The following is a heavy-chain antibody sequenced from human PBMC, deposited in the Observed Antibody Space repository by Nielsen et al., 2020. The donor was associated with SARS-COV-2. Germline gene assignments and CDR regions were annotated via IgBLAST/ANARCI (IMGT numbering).Heavy chain of an antibody. V-gene: IGHV4-34*01. Sequence: SETLSLTCAVYGGSFSGYYWSWIRQPPGKGLEWIGEINHSGSTNYNPSLKSRVTISVDTSKNQFSLKLSSVTAAAVYYCARGRVRMVYAIRGENAFDIWGQGTMVTVSS. CDR2: INHSGST. CDR1: GGSFSGYY. D-gene: IGHD2-8*01. CDR3: ARGRVRMVYAIRGENAFDI. J-gene: IGHJ3*02.